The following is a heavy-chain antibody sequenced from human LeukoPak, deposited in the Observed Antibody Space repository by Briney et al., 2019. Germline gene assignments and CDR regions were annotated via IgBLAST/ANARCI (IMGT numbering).Heavy chain of an antibody. D-gene: IGHD6-19*01. CDR2: ISWDGDST. CDR3: AKDCCWGSSGNIDY. CDR1: GFSFDDYI. Sequence: GGSLRLSCAASGFSFDDYIMHWVRHAPGKGLEWVSLISWDGDSTYYADSVKGRFTISRDNSKNSLYLQMNSLRTEDTALYYCAKDCCWGSSGNIDYWGQGTLVTVSS. J-gene: IGHJ4*02. V-gene: IGHV3-43*01.